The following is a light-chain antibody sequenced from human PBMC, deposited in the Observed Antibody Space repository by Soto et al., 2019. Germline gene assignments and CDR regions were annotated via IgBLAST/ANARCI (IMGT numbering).Light chain of an antibody. CDR2: GAT. CDR3: QQYGISPKT. CDR1: QSVNSLF. Sequence: EIVLTQSPGTLSLSPGERATLSCMASQSVNSLFFGWHQQKPGQAPRLLIYGATNRAAGIPDRFSGSGSGTDFTLTISRLEPEDSAVYFCQQYGISPKTFGQGTKVDI. V-gene: IGKV3-20*01. J-gene: IGKJ1*01.